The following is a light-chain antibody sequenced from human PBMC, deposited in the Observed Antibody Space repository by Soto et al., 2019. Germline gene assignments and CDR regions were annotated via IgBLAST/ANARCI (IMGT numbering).Light chain of an antibody. J-gene: IGLJ1*01. CDR1: SSDVGGSDY. Sequence: QSAPTQPASVSGSPGQSITISCTGTSSDVGGSDYVSWYQQYPGKAPKLIISDVTNRPSGVSNRFSGSKSGNTASLTISGLQAEDEADYYCSSYTSSSTYVFGTGTKLTVL. CDR2: DVT. CDR3: SSYTSSSTYV. V-gene: IGLV2-14*01.